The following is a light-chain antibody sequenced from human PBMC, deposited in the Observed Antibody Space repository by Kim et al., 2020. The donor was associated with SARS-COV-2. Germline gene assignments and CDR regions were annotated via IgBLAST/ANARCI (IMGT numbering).Light chain of an antibody. CDR2: QDS. V-gene: IGLV3-1*01. J-gene: IGLJ1*01. CDR3: QAWDSSTYV. CDR1: KLGDKY. Sequence: VTPGQTASITCSGDKLGDKYACWYQQKPGQSPVLVIYQDSKRPSGIPERFSGSNSGNTATLTISGTQAMDEADYYCQAWDSSTYVFGTGTKVTVL.